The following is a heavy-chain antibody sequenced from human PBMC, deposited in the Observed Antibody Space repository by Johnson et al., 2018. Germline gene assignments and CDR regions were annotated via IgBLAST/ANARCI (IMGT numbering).Heavy chain of an antibody. Sequence: QVQLQESGGDVVQPGRSLRVSCAASRFSFRNYGMHWVRQAPGEGLEWVAVISYNGSNKKYADSVKGRFTISRDNSKNTLYLQMDSLRTEDTAIYYCARDAKVPGCLYWYFDVWGRGTLVTVAS. D-gene: IGHD3-16*01. V-gene: IGHV3-30*03. J-gene: IGHJ2*01. CDR3: ARDAKVPGCLYWYFDV. CDR2: ISYNGSNK. CDR1: RFSFRNYG.